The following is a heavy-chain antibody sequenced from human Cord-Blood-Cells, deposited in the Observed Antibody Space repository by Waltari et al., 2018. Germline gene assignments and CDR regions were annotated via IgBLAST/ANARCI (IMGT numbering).Heavy chain of an antibody. CDR2: INTSGST. CDR3: ARGTGVGAFDI. J-gene: IGHJ3*02. CDR1: RGTISSSH. V-gene: IGHV4-4*07. D-gene: IGHD2-15*01. Sequence: QVQLQESGPGLVKPSETLSLTCTVSRGTISSSHRSWIRTPAGKGLAWIGRINTSGSTNYNPSLKSRVTMSVDTSKNQFSLKLSSVTAADTAVYYCARGTGVGAFDIWGQGTMVTVSS.